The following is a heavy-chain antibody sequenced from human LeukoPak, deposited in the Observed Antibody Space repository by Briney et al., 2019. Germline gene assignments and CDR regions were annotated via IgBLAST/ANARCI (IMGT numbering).Heavy chain of an antibody. V-gene: IGHV4-34*01. J-gene: IGHJ6*03. CDR1: GGSFSGYY. CDR3: ARLKRSGWSRVYYYYMDV. CDR2: INHSGST. Sequence: PSETPSLTCAVYGGSFSGYYWSWIRQPPGKGLEWIGEINHSGSTNYNPSLKSRVTISVDTSKNQFSLKLSSVTAADTAVYYCARLKRSGWSRVYYYYMDVWGKGTTVTISS. D-gene: IGHD6-19*01.